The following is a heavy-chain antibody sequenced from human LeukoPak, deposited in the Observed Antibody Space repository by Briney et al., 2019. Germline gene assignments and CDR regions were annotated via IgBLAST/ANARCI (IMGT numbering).Heavy chain of an antibody. J-gene: IGHJ4*02. CDR1: GFTFSSYA. CDR2: ISYDGSNK. Sequence: GRSLRLSCAASGFTFSSYAMHWVRQAPGKGLEWVAVISYDGSNKYYADSVKGRFTISRDNAKNSLYLQMNSLRAEDTAVYYCAREGGYGSGSYAYWGQGTLVTVSS. V-gene: IGHV3-30*04. CDR3: AREGGYGSGSYAY. D-gene: IGHD3-10*01.